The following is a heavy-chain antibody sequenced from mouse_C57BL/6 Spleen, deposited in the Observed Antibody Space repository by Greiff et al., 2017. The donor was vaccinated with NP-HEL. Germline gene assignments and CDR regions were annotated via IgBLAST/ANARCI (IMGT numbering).Heavy chain of an antibody. V-gene: IGHV5-4*01. J-gene: IGHJ3*01. Sequence: EVKLVESGGGLVKPGGSLKLSCAASGFTFSSYAMSWVRQTPEKRLEWVATISDGGSYTYYPDNVKGRFTISRDNAKNNLYLQMSHLKSEDTARYYCARDGDYDYDEGFAYWGQGTLVTVSA. CDR3: ARDGDYDYDEGFAY. CDR1: GFTFSSYA. D-gene: IGHD2-4*01. CDR2: ISDGGSYT.